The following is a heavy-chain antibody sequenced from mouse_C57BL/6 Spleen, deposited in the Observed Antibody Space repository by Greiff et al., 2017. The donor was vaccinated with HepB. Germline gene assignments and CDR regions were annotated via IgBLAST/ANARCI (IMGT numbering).Heavy chain of an antibody. CDR1: GYAFSSSW. J-gene: IGHJ2*01. Sequence: VQLKQSGPELVKPGASVKISCKASGYAFSSSWMNWVKQRPGKGLEWIGRIYPGDGDTNYNGKFKGKATLTADKSSSTAYMQLSSLTSEDSAVYFCARSGYYGSSGYFDYWGQGTTLTVSS. CDR2: IYPGDGDT. V-gene: IGHV1-82*01. CDR3: ARSGYYGSSGYFDY. D-gene: IGHD1-1*01.